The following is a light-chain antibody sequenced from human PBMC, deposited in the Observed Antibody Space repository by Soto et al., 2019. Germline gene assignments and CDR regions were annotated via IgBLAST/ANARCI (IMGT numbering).Light chain of an antibody. Sequence: QSVLTQPPSVSGAPGQRVTISCTGSSSNIGAGYDVHWYQQLPGTAPKLLIYGNSNRPSGVPDRFSGSNSGTSASLAITGLQAEDDADYYCQSCVSRLGGGVFGGGTERTVL. CDR3: QSCVSRLGGGV. V-gene: IGLV1-40*01. J-gene: IGLJ3*02. CDR2: GNS. CDR1: SSNIGAGYD.